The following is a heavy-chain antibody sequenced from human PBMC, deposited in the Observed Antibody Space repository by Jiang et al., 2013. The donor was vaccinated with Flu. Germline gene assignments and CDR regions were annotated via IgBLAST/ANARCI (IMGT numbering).Heavy chain of an antibody. V-gene: IGHV4-61*02. D-gene: IGHD4-23*01. J-gene: IGHJ4*02. CDR2: IYTSGST. CDR3: ARGGDYGGKPLDY. Sequence: GPGLVKPSQTLSLTCTVSGGSISSGSYYWSWIRQPAGKGLEWIGRIYTSGSTNYNPSLKSRVTISVDTSKNQFSLKLSSVTAADTAVYYCARGGDYGGKPLDYWGQGTLVTVSS. CDR1: GGSISSGSYY.